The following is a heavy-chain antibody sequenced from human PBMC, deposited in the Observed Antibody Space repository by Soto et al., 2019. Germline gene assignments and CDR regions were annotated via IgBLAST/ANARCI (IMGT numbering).Heavy chain of an antibody. CDR3: TTGGSDIVVVPAARYYYYGMDV. CDR1: GFTFSNAW. D-gene: IGHD2-2*01. CDR2: IKSKTDGGTT. V-gene: IGHV3-15*01. Sequence: LRLSFAASGFTFSNAWMSWVRQAPGKGLYWVGRIKSKTDGGTTDYAAPVKGRFTISRDDSKNTLYLQMNSLKTEDTAVYYCTTGGSDIVVVPAARYYYYGMDVWGQGTTVTVSS. J-gene: IGHJ6*02.